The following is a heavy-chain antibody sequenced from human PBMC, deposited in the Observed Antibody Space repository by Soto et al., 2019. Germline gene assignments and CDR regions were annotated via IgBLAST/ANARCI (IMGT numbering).Heavy chain of an antibody. Sequence: QVPLVQSEAEEKKPGASVKVSCKASGYTFTSYAMHWVRQAPGQRLEWMGWINAGNGNTKYSQKFQGRVTIIRDTSASTAYMELGSLSSEDTAVYYCARDILFDYWGQGTLVTVSS. CDR2: INAGNGNT. CDR1: GYTFTSYA. J-gene: IGHJ4*02. V-gene: IGHV1-3*05. D-gene: IGHD2-15*01. CDR3: ARDILFDY.